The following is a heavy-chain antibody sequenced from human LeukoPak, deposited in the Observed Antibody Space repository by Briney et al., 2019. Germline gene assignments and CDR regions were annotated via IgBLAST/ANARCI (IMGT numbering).Heavy chain of an antibody. V-gene: IGHV3-23*05. CDR3: THMVWEYVGGLDV. CDR2: IYTNGRDT. Sequence: GGSLRLSCAASGFTFRSFGMNWVRQAPGKGLEWVSGIYTNGRDTRYADSVKGRFTISRDNSKNTLYLQMHSLRVEDTAVYYCTHMVWEYVGGLDVWGQGTTVTVSS. J-gene: IGHJ6*02. CDR1: GFTFRSFG. D-gene: IGHD3-10*02.